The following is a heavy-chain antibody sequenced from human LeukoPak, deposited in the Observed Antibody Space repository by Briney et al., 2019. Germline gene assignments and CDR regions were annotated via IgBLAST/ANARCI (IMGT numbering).Heavy chain of an antibody. V-gene: IGHV4-39*07. CDR2: IYYSGST. D-gene: IGHD3-10*01. Sequence: SETLSLTCTVSGGSISITTYYWGWIRQPPGKGLEWIGNIYYSGSTYYNPSLKSRVTMSVDTSKNQFSLKLSSVTAADTAVYYCARDYMVRGVIDYWGQGTLVTVSS. J-gene: IGHJ4*02. CDR3: ARDYMVRGVIDY. CDR1: GGSISITTYY.